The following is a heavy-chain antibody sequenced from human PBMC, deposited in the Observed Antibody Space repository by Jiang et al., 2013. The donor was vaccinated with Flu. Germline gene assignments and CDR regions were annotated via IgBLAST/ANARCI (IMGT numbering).Heavy chain of an antibody. V-gene: IGHV4-38-2*01. J-gene: IGHJ4*02. CDR2: VFHNGGT. CDR1: GYSISSGYY. CDR3: ARVLDYYGTGNFGCDY. D-gene: IGHD3-10*01. Sequence: PGLVKPSETLSLTCAVSGYSISSGYYWGWIRQPPGRGLEWIGSVFHNGGTFYNASLKSRVTISVDRSSNQFSLRLSSVTAADTAVYYCARVLDYYGTGNFGCDYWGQGTLVTVSS.